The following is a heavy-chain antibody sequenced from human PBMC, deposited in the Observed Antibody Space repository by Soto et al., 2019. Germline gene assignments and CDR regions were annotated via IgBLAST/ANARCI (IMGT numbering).Heavy chain of an antibody. Sequence: PSEILSLTRTVFGGSISSYYWSWIRQPAGKGLEWIGRIYTSGSTNYNPSLKRRVTRSVDTSKNQFSLKLSSVTAADMAVYYCARDRWGQNWFDPWGQGTLVTVSS. D-gene: IGHD1-26*01. CDR3: ARDRWGQNWFDP. CDR1: GGSISSYY. CDR2: IYTSGST. J-gene: IGHJ5*02. V-gene: IGHV4-4*07.